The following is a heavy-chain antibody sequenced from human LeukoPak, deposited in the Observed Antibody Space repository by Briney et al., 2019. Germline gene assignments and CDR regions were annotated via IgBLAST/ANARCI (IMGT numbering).Heavy chain of an antibody. D-gene: IGHD1-26*01. CDR2: ISDGGKTK. CDR3: ARDVLPYSGNYSATLGAGAFDI. V-gene: IGHV3-48*03. CDR1: GFTFRSSE. J-gene: IGHJ3*02. Sequence: PGGSLRLSCAASGFTFRSSEMNWVRQAPGKWLEWVSYISDGGKTKYYADSVKGRFTISRDNAKNSLYLQVNSLRAEDTAVYYCARDVLPYSGNYSATLGAGAFDIWGQGTMVTVSS.